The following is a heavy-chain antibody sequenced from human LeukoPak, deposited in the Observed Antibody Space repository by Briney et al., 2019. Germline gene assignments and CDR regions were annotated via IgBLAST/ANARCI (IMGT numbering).Heavy chain of an antibody. Sequence: GGSLRLSCAASGFTFSSYEMNWVRQAPGKGLEWVSYISSSGSTIYYADSVKGRFTISRDNAKNSLYLQMNSLRAEDTAVYYCARGYSGYDSHAFGIWGQGTMVTVSS. CDR1: GFTFSSYE. J-gene: IGHJ3*02. V-gene: IGHV3-48*03. D-gene: IGHD5-12*01. CDR3: ARGYSGYDSHAFGI. CDR2: ISSSGSTI.